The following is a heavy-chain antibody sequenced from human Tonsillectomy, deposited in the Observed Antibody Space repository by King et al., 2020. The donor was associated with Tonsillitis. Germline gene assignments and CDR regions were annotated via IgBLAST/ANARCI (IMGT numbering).Heavy chain of an antibody. CDR3: AIVAGNLDY. J-gene: IGHJ4*02. D-gene: IGHD6-19*01. CDR2: MNPNSGNT. V-gene: IGHV1-8*02. Sequence: VQLVESGAEVKKPGASMTVSCKASGYTFISYDINWVRQATGQGLEWMGWMNPNSGNTDYAQKFQGRVTMTRNTSISTAYMELSSLRSEDTAVYYCAIVAGNLDYWGQGTLVTVSS. CDR1: GYTFISYD.